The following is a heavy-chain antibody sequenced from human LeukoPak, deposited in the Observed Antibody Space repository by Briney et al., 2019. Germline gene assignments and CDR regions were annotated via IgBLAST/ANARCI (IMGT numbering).Heavy chain of an antibody. V-gene: IGHV3-23*01. Sequence: AGGSLRLSCAASRFTFSSYVMSWVRQAPGEGLEWVSAISDSGGSTYYADSVKGRFTISRDNSKNTLYLQMNSLRAEDTAVYYCARRSGIAVAGAFDYWGQGTLVTVSS. CDR3: ARRSGIAVAGAFDY. CDR2: ISDSGGST. J-gene: IGHJ4*02. D-gene: IGHD6-19*01. CDR1: RFTFSSYV.